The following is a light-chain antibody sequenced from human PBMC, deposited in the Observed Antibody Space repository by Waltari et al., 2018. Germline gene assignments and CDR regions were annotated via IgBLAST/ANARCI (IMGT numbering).Light chain of an antibody. J-gene: IGKJ1*01. Sequence: EIVLTQSPGTLSLSPGERATLSCRASQSVSTYLLWYQQKPGQAPRLLINDGSNRATGIPARFSGSGSGTDFTLTISSLEPEDFAVYYCQQRSNWPLTFGQGTKVEI. CDR3: QQRSNWPLT. CDR1: QSVSTY. CDR2: DGS. V-gene: IGKV3-11*01.